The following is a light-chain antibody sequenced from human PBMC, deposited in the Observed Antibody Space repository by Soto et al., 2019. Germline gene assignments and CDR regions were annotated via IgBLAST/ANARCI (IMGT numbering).Light chain of an antibody. CDR2: EVS. CDR3: SSYAGSNLGV. V-gene: IGLV2-8*01. Sequence: QSPLTQPPSASGSPGQSVTISCTGTSSDVGGYNYVSWYQQHPGKAPKLMIYEVSKRTSGVPDRLSRSKSGNTASLTVSGLQAEDEADYYCSSYAGSNLGVFGGGTKLTVL. J-gene: IGLJ3*02. CDR1: SSDVGGYNY.